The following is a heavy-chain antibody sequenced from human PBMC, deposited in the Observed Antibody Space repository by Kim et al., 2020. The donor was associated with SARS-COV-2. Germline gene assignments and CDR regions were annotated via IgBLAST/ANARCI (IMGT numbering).Heavy chain of an antibody. Sequence: GGSLRLSCAASGFTFSSYEMNWVRQAPGKGLEWVSYISSSGSTIYYADSVKGRFTISRDNAKNSLYLQMNSLRAEDTAVYYCARDAYYYGSGSYFEMGWRYYYMDVWCKGTTVTVSS. V-gene: IGHV3-48*03. CDR2: ISSSGSTI. D-gene: IGHD3-10*01. J-gene: IGHJ6*03. CDR1: GFTFSSYE. CDR3: ARDAYYYGSGSYFEMGWRYYYMDV.